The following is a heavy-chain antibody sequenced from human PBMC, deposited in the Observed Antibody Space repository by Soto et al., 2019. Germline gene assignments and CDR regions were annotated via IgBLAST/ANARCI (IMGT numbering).Heavy chain of an antibody. Sequence: QVQLVESGGGVVQPGRSLRLSCAASGFTFINSGMHWVRQAPGKRLEWVAVIWYDGRHEFYADSVKGRFTISRDNSKNTLYLKMDSLRSEDTAVYYWASEGVYSGYDDWYFDLWGRGTLVTVSS. CDR2: IWYDGRHE. CDR3: ASEGVYSGYDDWYFDL. CDR1: GFTFINSG. D-gene: IGHD5-12*01. V-gene: IGHV3-33*01. J-gene: IGHJ2*01.